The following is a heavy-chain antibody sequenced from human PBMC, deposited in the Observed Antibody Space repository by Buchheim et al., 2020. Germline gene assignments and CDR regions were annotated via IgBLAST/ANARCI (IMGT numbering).Heavy chain of an antibody. J-gene: IGHJ5*02. CDR2: IYYSGRP. CDR1: GGSISSNY. D-gene: IGHD3-22*01. CDR3: ARLGYYDSLVDP. Sequence: QVQLQESGPGLVKPSETLSLTCTVSGGSISSNYWSWIRQPPGKGLEWIGYIYYSGRPNYNSSLKSRVTITVDTSKNQFYLQLSSVTAADTAVYYCARLGYYDSLVDPWGQGTL. V-gene: IGHV4-59*01.